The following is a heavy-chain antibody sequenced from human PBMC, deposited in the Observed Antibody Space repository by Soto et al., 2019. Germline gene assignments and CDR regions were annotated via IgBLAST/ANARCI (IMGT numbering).Heavy chain of an antibody. CDR3: EVVVATTYSYGMDV. Sequence: QVQLVQSGAEVRKPGSSVKVSCKASGGTVNSFAISWVRQAPGQGLEWMGGTIPIFDTANYAQEFEGRLTIIADESTNTAYMELGSLRSEDTAVYYCEVVVATTYSYGMDVWGQGTTVTVSS. D-gene: IGHD5-12*01. CDR2: TIPIFDTA. V-gene: IGHV1-69*01. J-gene: IGHJ6*02. CDR1: GGTVNSFA.